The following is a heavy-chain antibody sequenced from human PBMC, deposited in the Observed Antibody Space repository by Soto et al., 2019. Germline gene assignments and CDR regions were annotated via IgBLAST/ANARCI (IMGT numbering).Heavy chain of an antibody. Sequence: ASLKVSCKASGYTFTSYGISWVRQAPGQGLEWMGWISAYNGNTNYAQKLQGRVTMTTDTSTSTAYMELRSLRSDETAVYYCARVSRPPDCSSTSCPRDAFDIWGQGTMVTVSS. CDR2: ISAYNGNT. CDR1: GYTFTSYG. J-gene: IGHJ3*02. V-gene: IGHV1-18*01. CDR3: ARVSRPPDCSSTSCPRDAFDI. D-gene: IGHD2-2*01.